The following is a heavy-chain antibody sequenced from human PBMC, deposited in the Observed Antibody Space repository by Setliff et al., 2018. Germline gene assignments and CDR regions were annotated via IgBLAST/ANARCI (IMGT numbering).Heavy chain of an antibody. Sequence: SETLSLTCAVSGYSISSSYYWGWIRQPPGKGLEWIGSIYHRGSTFYNPSLKSRVTISVDTPKNQFSLKLNSVTAADTAVYYCATPDYGGNSWSFDYWGQGTLVTVS. CDR3: ATPDYGGNSWSFDY. CDR1: GYSISSSYY. CDR2: IYHRGST. V-gene: IGHV4-38-2*01. J-gene: IGHJ4*02. D-gene: IGHD4-17*01.